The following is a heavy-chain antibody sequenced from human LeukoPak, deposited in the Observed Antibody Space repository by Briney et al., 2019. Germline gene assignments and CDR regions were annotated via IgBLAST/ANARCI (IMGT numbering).Heavy chain of an antibody. CDR1: GGSISSYY. CDR3: ARVSGSYREYYFDY. V-gene: IGHV4-4*07. D-gene: IGHD1-26*01. CDR2: IYTSGST. Sequence: SETLSLTCTVSGGSISSYYWSWIRQPAGKGLEWIGRIYTSGSTNYNPSLKSRVTMSVDTSKNQFSLKLSPVTAADTAVYYCARVSGSYREYYFDYWGQGTLVTVSS. J-gene: IGHJ4*02.